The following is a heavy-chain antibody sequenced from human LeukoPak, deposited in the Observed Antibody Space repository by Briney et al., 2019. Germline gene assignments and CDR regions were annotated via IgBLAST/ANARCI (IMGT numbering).Heavy chain of an antibody. Sequence: PGGSLRLSCAASGFTFSSYSMNWVRQALGRGLEWVSSISSSSSYIYYADSVKGRFTISRDNAKNSLYLQMNSLRAEDTAVYYCARDAMVRGVRGIDYWGQGTLVTVSS. CDR3: ARDAMVRGVRGIDY. V-gene: IGHV3-21*01. CDR1: GFTFSSYS. CDR2: ISSSSSYI. J-gene: IGHJ4*02. D-gene: IGHD3-10*01.